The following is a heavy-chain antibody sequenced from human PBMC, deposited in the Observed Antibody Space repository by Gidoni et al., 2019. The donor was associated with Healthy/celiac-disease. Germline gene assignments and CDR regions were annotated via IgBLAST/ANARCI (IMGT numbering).Heavy chain of an antibody. CDR3: ARGPYYYGSGSYPYYYYGMDV. Sequence: EVQLVQSGAEVKTPGESLRIPCKGSGYSFTSYWNSWLRQMPGKGLEWMGRIDPRDSYTNYSPSFQGHVTISADKSISTAYLQWSSLKASDTAMYYCARGPYYYGSGSYPYYYYGMDVWGQGTTVTVSS. J-gene: IGHJ6*02. V-gene: IGHV5-10-1*03. CDR1: GYSFTSYW. CDR2: IDPRDSYT. D-gene: IGHD3-10*01.